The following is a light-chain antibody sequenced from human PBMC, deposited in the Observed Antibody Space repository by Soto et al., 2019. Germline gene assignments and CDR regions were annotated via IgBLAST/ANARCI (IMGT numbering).Light chain of an antibody. Sequence: QSALTQPASVSGSPGQSSTISCTGTSSDIGRYDYVSWYQQFPGKAPKLMIYRVINRPSGVSDRFSGSKSGNSASLSISGLQPEDEASYFCGSYTRATTWVFGGGTQLTVL. CDR2: RVI. CDR3: GSYTRATTWV. V-gene: IGLV2-14*03. J-gene: IGLJ3*02. CDR1: SSDIGRYDY.